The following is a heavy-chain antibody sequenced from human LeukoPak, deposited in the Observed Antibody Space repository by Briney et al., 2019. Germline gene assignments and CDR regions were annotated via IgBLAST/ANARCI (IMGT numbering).Heavy chain of an antibody. CDR1: GGSFSGYY. CDR2: IYYSGST. J-gene: IGHJ2*01. CDR3: ARAGSGYPYWYFDL. V-gene: IGHV4-30-4*08. D-gene: IGHD3-22*01. Sequence: KTSETLSLTCAVYGGSFSGYYWSWIRQPPGKGLEWIGYIYYSGSTYYNPSLKSRVTISVDTSKNQFSLKLSSVTAADTAVYYCARAGSGYPYWYFDLWGRGTLVTVSS.